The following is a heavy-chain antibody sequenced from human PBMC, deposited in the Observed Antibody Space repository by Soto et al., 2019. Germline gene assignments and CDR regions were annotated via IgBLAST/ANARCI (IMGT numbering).Heavy chain of an antibody. CDR3: AKDLLNLGYCISTSCPYYYYGMDV. D-gene: IGHD2-2*01. CDR1: GFTFSSYG. CDR2: ISYDGSNK. V-gene: IGHV3-30*18. J-gene: IGHJ6*02. Sequence: PGGSLRLSCAASGFTFSSYGMRWVRQATGKGLEWVAVISYDGSNKYYADSVKGRFTISRDNSKNTLYLQMNSLRAEDTAVYYCAKDLLNLGYCISTSCPYYYYGMDVWGQGTTVTVSS.